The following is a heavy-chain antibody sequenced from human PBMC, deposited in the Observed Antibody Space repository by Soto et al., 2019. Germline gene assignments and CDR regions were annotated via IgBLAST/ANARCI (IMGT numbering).Heavy chain of an antibody. Sequence: PSETLSLTCTGSGGSISSYYWSWIRQPPGKGLEWIGYIYYSGSTNYNPSLKSRVTISVDTSKNQFSLKLSSVTAADTAVYYCARRYSSSLDVWGQGTTVTVSS. D-gene: IGHD6-13*01. CDR3: ARRYSSSLDV. J-gene: IGHJ6*02. CDR2: IYYSGST. V-gene: IGHV4-59*08. CDR1: GGSISSYY.